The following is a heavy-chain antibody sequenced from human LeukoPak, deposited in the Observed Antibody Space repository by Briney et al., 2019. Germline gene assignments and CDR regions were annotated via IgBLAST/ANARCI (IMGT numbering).Heavy chain of an antibody. CDR3: ARGSRLGVVERDASDI. D-gene: IGHD3-3*01. J-gene: IGHJ3*02. V-gene: IGHV3-30*02. Sequence: GGSLRLSCAASGFTFSSYGMHWVRQAPGKGLEWVAFIRYDGSNKYYADSVKGRFTMSRDNAKNSLYLQVNSLRAEDTAVYYCARGSRLGVVERDASDIWGQGTMVTVSS. CDR2: IRYDGSNK. CDR1: GFTFSSYG.